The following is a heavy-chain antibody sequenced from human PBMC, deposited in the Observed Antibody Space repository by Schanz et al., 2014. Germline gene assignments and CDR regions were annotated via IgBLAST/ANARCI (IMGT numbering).Heavy chain of an antibody. CDR3: ARAPVTVGPYHYYMDV. J-gene: IGHJ6*03. CDR1: GGTFSSYT. Sequence: QVQLVQSGAEVKKPGSSVKVSCKASGGTFSSYTINWVRQAPGQGLEWMGRIIPILGITNVAQTFQDRVTITADKSTSTAYMELSSLRSEDTAVYYCARAPVTVGPYHYYMDVWGKGTTVTVSS. D-gene: IGHD4-17*01. CDR2: IIPILGIT. V-gene: IGHV1-69*09.